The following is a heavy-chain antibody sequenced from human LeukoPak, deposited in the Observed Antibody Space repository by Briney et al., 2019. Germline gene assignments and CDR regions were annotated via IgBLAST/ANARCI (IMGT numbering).Heavy chain of an antibody. V-gene: IGHV1-2*02. CDR1: GYTFTGYY. CDR3: ARGRPGSAVAGFDL. CDR2: INPNSGGT. D-gene: IGHD6-19*01. Sequence: ASVKVSCKASGYTFTGYYMHWVRQAPGQGLEWMGWINPNSGGTNYAQKFQGRVTMTRDTSISTAYMELSRLRSDDTAVFYCARGRPGSAVAGFDLWGRGTLVTVSS. J-gene: IGHJ2*01.